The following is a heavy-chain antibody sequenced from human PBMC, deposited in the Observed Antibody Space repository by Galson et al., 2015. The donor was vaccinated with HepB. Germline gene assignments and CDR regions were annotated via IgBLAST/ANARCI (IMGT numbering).Heavy chain of an antibody. CDR1: GGSFSGYY. V-gene: IGHV4-34*01. J-gene: IGHJ6*02. Sequence: SETLSLTCAVYGGSFSGYYWSWIRQPPGKGLEWIGEINHSGSTNYNPSLKSRVTISVDTSKNQFSLKLSSVTAADTAVYYCARGKPGYCSGGSCLYILADVWGQGTTVTVSS. CDR2: INHSGST. CDR3: ARGKPGYCSGGSCLYILADV. D-gene: IGHD2-15*01.